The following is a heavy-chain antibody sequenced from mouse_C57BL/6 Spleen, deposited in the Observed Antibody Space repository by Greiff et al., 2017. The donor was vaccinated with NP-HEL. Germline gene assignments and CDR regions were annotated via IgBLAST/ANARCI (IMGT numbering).Heavy chain of an antibody. CDR2: IYTSDSET. CDR1: GYTFTSYW. Sequence: QVQLQQPGAELVRPGSSVKLSCKASGYTFTSYWMDWVKQRPGQGLEWIGNIYTSDSETHYNQKFKDKATLTVDKSSSTAYMQLSSLTSEDSAVYYCARERGYYYGSSYFDYWGQGTTLTVSS. J-gene: IGHJ2*01. CDR3: ARERGYYYGSSYFDY. V-gene: IGHV1-61*01. D-gene: IGHD1-1*01.